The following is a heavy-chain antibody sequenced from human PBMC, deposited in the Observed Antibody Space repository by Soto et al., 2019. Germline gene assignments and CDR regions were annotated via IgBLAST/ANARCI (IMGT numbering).Heavy chain of an antibody. J-gene: IGHJ4*02. D-gene: IGHD5-12*01. Sequence: GGSLRLSCAASGFTFSSYAMSWVRQAPGKGLEWVSAISGSGGSTYYADSVKGRFTISRDNSENTLYLQMNSLRAEDTAAYYCANIPSGYEYSYWGQGTLVTVSS. CDR1: GFTFSSYA. CDR3: ANIPSGYEYSY. V-gene: IGHV3-23*01. CDR2: ISGSGGST.